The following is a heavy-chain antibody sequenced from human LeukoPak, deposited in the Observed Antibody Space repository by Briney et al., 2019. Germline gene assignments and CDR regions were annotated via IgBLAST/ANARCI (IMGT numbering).Heavy chain of an antibody. Sequence: ASVKVSCKASGYTFTSYDINWVRQATGQGLEWMGWMNPNSGNTGYAQKFQGRVTITRNTSISTAYMELSSLRSEDTAVYYCARGLYCSSTSCYRDFDYWGQGTLVTVSS. CDR1: GYTFTSYD. D-gene: IGHD2-2*01. J-gene: IGHJ4*02. CDR2: MNPNSGNT. V-gene: IGHV1-8*03. CDR3: ARGLYCSSTSCYRDFDY.